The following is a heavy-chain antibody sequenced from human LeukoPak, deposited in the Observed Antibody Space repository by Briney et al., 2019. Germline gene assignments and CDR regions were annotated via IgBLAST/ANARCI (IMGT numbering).Heavy chain of an antibody. Sequence: PGGSLRLSCAASGFTFSSYSMNWVRQAPGKGLEWVSSISSSSSYIYYADSVKGRFTISRDNAKNSLYLQMNSLRAGDTAVYYCARETRYCSGGSCLIRAFDYWGQGTLVTVSS. CDR2: ISSSSSYI. CDR1: GFTFSSYS. J-gene: IGHJ4*02. V-gene: IGHV3-21*01. CDR3: ARETRYCSGGSCLIRAFDY. D-gene: IGHD2-15*01.